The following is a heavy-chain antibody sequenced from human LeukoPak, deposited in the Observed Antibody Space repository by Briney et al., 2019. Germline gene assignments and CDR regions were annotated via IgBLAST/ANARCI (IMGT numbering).Heavy chain of an antibody. J-gene: IGHJ4*02. CDR1: GGSFSGYY. V-gene: IGHV4-34*01. CDR2: INHSGST. Sequence: SETLSLTCAAYGGSFSGYYWSWIRQPPGKGLEWIGEINHSGSTNYNPSLKSRVTISVDTSKNQSSLKLSSVTAADTAVYYCARGVDYWGQGTLVTVSS. CDR3: ARGVDY.